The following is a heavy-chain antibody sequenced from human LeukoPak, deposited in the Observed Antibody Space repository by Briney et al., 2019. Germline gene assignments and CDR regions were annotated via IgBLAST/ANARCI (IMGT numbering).Heavy chain of an antibody. CDR1: GYTFTSYG. Sequence: ASVKVSCKASGYTFTSYGISWVRQAPGQGLEWMGWISAYNGNTNYAQKLQGRVTMTTDTSTSTAYMELRSLRSDDTAVYYCASRLEYCSGGSCYSDSWFDPWGQGTLVTVSS. CDR3: ASRLEYCSGGSCYSDSWFDP. V-gene: IGHV1-18*01. J-gene: IGHJ5*02. CDR2: ISAYNGNT. D-gene: IGHD2-15*01.